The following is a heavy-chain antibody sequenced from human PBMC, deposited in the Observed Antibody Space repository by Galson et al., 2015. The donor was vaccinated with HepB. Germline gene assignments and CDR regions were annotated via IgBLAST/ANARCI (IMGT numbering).Heavy chain of an antibody. CDR2: ISYDGSNK. CDR1: GFTFSRYA. J-gene: IGHJ6*02. V-gene: IGHV3-30*04. Sequence: SLRLSCAASGFTFSRYAMHWVRQAPGKGLEWVAVISYDGSNKYYADSVKGRFTISRDNSKNTLYLQMNSLRAEDTAVYYCAREPYSSSWYGVKTYYYYGMDVWGQGATVTVSS. D-gene: IGHD6-13*01. CDR3: AREPYSSSWYGVKTYYYYGMDV.